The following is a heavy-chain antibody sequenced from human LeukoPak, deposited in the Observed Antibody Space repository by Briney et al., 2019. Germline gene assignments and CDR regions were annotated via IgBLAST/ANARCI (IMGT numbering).Heavy chain of an antibody. V-gene: IGHV3-7*01. D-gene: IGHD3-22*01. Sequence: GGSLRLSCAASGFTFSSYWMSWVRQAPGKGLEWVASIKKDGSEKYYVDSVKGRFTISRGNAKNSLYLQMNSLRAEDTAVYYCARDLYRIVVVPHYFDYWGQGTLVTVSS. CDR3: ARDLYRIVVVPHYFDY. J-gene: IGHJ4*02. CDR1: GFTFSSYW. CDR2: IKKDGSEK.